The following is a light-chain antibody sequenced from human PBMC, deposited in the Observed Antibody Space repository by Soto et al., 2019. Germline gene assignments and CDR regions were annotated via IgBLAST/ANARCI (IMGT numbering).Light chain of an antibody. J-gene: IGKJ4*01. CDR3: QQYNDWVT. CDR1: QSVSSN. Sequence: EIVMTQSPATLSVSPGERATLSCRASQSVSSNLVWYQQKPGQAPRLLIYGASTRATGIPARFSGSGSGTEFTLTINSLQSEDFAVYYCQQYNDWVTFGGGTKVEIK. CDR2: GAS. V-gene: IGKV3-15*01.